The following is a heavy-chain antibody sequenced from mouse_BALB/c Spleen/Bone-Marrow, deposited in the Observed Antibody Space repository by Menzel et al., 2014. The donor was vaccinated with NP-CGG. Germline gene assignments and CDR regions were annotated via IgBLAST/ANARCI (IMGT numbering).Heavy chain of an antibody. Sequence: VQLKESGAELVKPGASVKLSCAASGFNIKDTYMHWVKQRPEQGLEWIGRIDPANGNTKYDPKFQGKATITADTSSKRAYLKLVSRTSEDTAVYYCATLDFFAYWGQGTLVTVSA. CDR2: IDPANGNT. V-gene: IGHV14-3*02. J-gene: IGHJ3*01. CDR1: GFNIKDTY. CDR3: ATLDFFAY.